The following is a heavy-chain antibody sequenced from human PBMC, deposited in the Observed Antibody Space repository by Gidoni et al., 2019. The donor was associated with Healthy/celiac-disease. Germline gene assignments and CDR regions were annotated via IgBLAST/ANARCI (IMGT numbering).Heavy chain of an antibody. J-gene: IGHJ3*02. CDR3: ARALQYGSGSYYALDAFDI. D-gene: IGHD3-10*01. CDR1: GFTFSDHY. V-gene: IGHV3-72*01. CDR2: TRNKANSYNT. Sequence: EVQLVESGGGLVQPGGSLRLSCAASGFTFSDHYMDWVRQAPGKGLGWVGRTRNKANSYNTEYAASVKGRFTSSRDDSKNSLYLQMNSLKTEDTAVYYCARALQYGSGSYYALDAFDIWGQGTMVTVSS.